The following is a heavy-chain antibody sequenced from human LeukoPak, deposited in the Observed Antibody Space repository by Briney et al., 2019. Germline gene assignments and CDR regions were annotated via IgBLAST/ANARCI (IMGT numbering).Heavy chain of an antibody. J-gene: IGHJ4*02. D-gene: IGHD3-10*01. CDR3: ARYKGRRRRFVVDY. V-gene: IGHV4-34*01. CDR2: INHSGST. Sequence: PSETLSLTCAVYGGSFSDYYWSWIRQPPGKGLEWIGEINHSGSTNYNPSLKSRVTISVDTSKNQFSLKLSSVTAADTAVYYCARYKGRRRRFVVDYWGQGTLVTVSS. CDR1: GGSFSDYY.